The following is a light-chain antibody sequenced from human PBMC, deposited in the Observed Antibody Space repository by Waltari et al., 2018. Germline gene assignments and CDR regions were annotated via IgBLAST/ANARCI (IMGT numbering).Light chain of an antibody. CDR1: QDINNY. CDR3: QQYDNFPLT. J-gene: IGKJ3*01. V-gene: IGKV1-33*01. Sequence: DSQMTQPPSSLSASVGDRDTITCQASQDINNYLNWYQQKPGKAPKLLIYDASHLETGVPSRFSGSGSGTDFTFTISSLQPEDIATYSCQQYDNFPLTFGPGTKVDIK. CDR2: DAS.